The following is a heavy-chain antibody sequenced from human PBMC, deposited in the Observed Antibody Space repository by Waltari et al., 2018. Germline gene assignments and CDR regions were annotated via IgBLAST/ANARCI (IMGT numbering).Heavy chain of an antibody. CDR3: ARLLGIAAAGYYYGMDV. CDR1: GGTFSSYA. D-gene: IGHD6-13*01. J-gene: IGHJ6*02. CDR2: IIPIFGTA. V-gene: IGHV1-69*01. Sequence: QVQLVQSGAEVKKPGSSVKVSCKASGGTFSSYAISWVLQAPGQGLEWMGGIIPIFGTANYAQKFQGRVTITADESTSTAYMELSSLRSEDTAVYYCARLLGIAAAGYYYGMDVWGQGTTVTVSS.